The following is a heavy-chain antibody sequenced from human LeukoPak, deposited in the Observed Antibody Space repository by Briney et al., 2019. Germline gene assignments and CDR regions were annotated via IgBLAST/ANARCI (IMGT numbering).Heavy chain of an antibody. V-gene: IGHV3-30*02. D-gene: IGHD2-8*01. CDR2: IRYDGSNK. CDR1: GFTLSSYG. CDR3: ARVSNAYDYYYMDV. J-gene: IGHJ6*03. Sequence: GGSLRLSCAASGFTLSSYGMHWVRQAPGKGLEWVAFIRYDGSNKYYADSVKGRFTISRDNAKKSLFLQMNSLRAEDTAVDYCARVSNAYDYYYMDVWGKGTTVTVSS.